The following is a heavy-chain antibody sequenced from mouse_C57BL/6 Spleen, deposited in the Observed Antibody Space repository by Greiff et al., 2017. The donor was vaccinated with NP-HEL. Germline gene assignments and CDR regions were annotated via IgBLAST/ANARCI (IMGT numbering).Heavy chain of an antibody. CDR2: IDPSGSYT. D-gene: IGHD2-13*01. V-gene: IGHV1-50*01. CDR3: ARRSFDYYVDY. J-gene: IGHJ2*01. Sequence: QVQLQQPGAELVKPGASVKLSCKASGYTFTSYWMQWVKQRPGQGLEWIGVIDPSGSYTNYNQKFKGKATLTVDTSSSTAYMQLSLLTSEDSAVYYGARRSFDYYVDYWGQGTTLTVSS. CDR1: GYTFTSYW.